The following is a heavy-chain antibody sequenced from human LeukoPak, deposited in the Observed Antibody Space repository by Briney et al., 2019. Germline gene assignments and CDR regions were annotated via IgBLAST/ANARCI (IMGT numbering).Heavy chain of an antibody. J-gene: IGHJ4*02. CDR1: GFTFSGYA. CDR2: ISGSGRST. CDR3: AKDLLAYDSSGFDS. Sequence: HPGGSLRLSCAASGFTFSGYAMTWVRQAPGKGLEWVSAISGSGRSTYYADSVRGRFTISRDNSKNTLYLQMNSLRAEDTAVYHCAKDLLAYDSSGFDSWGQGTLVTASS. V-gene: IGHV3-23*01. D-gene: IGHD3-22*01.